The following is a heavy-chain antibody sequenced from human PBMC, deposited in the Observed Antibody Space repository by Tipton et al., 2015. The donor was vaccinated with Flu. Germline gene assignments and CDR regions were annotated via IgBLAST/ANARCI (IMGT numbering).Heavy chain of an antibody. Sequence: SLRLSCAASGFTFDDYGMSWVRQVPGKGLEWVSVIYSGGSTCYADSVKGRFTISRDNSKNTLYLQMNSLRAEDTAVYYCSGTQGTFDIWGQGTMVTVSS. CDR2: IYSGGST. V-gene: IGHV3-53*01. CDR1: GFTFDDYG. CDR3: SGTQGTFDI. J-gene: IGHJ3*02. D-gene: IGHD1-26*01.